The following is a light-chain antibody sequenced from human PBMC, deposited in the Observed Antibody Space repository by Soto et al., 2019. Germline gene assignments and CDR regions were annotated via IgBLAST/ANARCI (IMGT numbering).Light chain of an antibody. CDR1: QSVSSN. J-gene: IGKJ2*01. CDR3: QQYNNWPYT. Sequence: EIVMTQSPATLSVSPGERATLSCRASQSVSSNFAWYQQKPGQAPRLLIYGASTRATGITARFSGSGSGTEFTLTSSSLQSEDFAVSFCQQYNNWPYTFGQGTKLEIK. CDR2: GAS. V-gene: IGKV3-15*01.